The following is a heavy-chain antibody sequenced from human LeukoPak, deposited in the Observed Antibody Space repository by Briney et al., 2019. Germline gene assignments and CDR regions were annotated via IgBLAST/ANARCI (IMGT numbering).Heavy chain of an antibody. J-gene: IGHJ4*02. D-gene: IGHD5-18*01. V-gene: IGHV3-74*01. CDR3: ARAVGYSYGRFEY. CDR1: GFTFSSYS. CDR2: INTDGSTT. Sequence: PGGSLRLSCAASGFTFSSYSMNWVRQAPGTGLVWVSRINTDGSTTNYADSVKGRFTISRDNVKNTLYLQMNSLRAEDTAVYYCARAVGYSYGRFEYWGQGTLVTVSS.